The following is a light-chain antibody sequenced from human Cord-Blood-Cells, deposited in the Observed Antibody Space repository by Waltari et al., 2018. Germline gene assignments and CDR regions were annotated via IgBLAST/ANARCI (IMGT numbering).Light chain of an antibody. CDR2: KAS. Sequence: DIQMTQSPSTLSASVGDRVTITCRASQSISSWLAWYQQKPGKAPKLLIYKASSLESGVTSRFSGSGSVTEFTLTISSLQPDDFATYYCQQYNSYPYTFGQGTKLEIK. J-gene: IGKJ2*01. CDR3: QQYNSYPYT. CDR1: QSISSW. V-gene: IGKV1-5*03.